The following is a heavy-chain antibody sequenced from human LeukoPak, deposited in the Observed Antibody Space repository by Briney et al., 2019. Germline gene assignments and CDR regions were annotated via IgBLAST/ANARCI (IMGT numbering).Heavy chain of an antibody. D-gene: IGHD7-27*01. V-gene: IGHV5-51*01. J-gene: IGHJ4*02. CDR1: GYSFTKYW. CDR2: VYPPDSDT. Sequence: GESLKISCKGSGYSFTKYWIGWVRQMPGKGLEYMGMVYPPDSDTRYSPSFEGQVTISADKSINTAYLQWSSLKASDTAMYYCGRSGDGYQLPFNWGQGTLVTVSS. CDR3: GRSGDGYQLPFN.